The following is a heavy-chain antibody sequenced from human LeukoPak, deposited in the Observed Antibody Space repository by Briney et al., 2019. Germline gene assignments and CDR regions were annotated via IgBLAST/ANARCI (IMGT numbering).Heavy chain of an antibody. D-gene: IGHD3-10*01. J-gene: IGHJ4*02. CDR1: GFTLSSYE. V-gene: IGHV3-48*03. CDR2: ISSSGSTI. Sequence: PGGSLRLSCAASGFTLSSYEMNWVRQAPGKGLEWVSYISSSGSTIYYADSVKGRFTISRDNAKNSLYLQMNSLRAEDTAVYYCARDYTYYGSGSSYFDYWGQGTLVTVSS. CDR3: ARDYTYYGSGSSYFDY.